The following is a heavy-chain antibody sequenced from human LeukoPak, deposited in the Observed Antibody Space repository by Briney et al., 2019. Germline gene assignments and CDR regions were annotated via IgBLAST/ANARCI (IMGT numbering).Heavy chain of an antibody. CDR3: ARDNSMGDIVWWFDP. CDR2: MHPNSGDT. J-gene: IGHJ5*02. V-gene: IGHV1-2*02. Sequence: ASVKVSCKASGYTFTGYYIHWVRQAPGQGLEWMTWMHPNSGDTNYAQKLQGRVTMTTDTSTSTDYMELSSLRFDDTAVYYCARDNSMGDIVWWFDPWGQGTLVTVSS. CDR1: GYTFTGYY. D-gene: IGHD1-26*01.